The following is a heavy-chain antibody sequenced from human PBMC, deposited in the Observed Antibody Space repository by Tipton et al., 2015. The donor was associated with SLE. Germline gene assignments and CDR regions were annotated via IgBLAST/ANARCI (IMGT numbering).Heavy chain of an antibody. J-gene: IGHJ4*02. CDR2: VNHRGST. V-gene: IGHV4-34*09. D-gene: IGHD3-22*01. Sequence: TLSLTCAVYGGSFNDYYSPWIRQAPGKGLEWIGGVNHRGSTIYNPSLKSRVTISVDTSKNQFSLKLSSVTAADTAVYYCARMHYYYDSSGYYCYFDYWGQGTLVTVSS. CDR3: ARMHYYYDSSGYYCYFDY. CDR1: GGSFNDYY.